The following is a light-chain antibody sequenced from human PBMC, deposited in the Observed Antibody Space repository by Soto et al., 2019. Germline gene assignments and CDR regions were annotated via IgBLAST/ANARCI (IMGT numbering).Light chain of an antibody. CDR1: RSITNW. V-gene: IGKV1-5*03. Sequence: DIQMTPSPSTLSASVGDRVTITCRASRSITNWLAWFQQKPGKAPKLLIYKASDLESGVPSRFSGGGSGTEFSLTVSALQPDDVATYYCQQYNSYPYTFGQGTRLEIK. J-gene: IGKJ5*01. CDR3: QQYNSYPYT. CDR2: KAS.